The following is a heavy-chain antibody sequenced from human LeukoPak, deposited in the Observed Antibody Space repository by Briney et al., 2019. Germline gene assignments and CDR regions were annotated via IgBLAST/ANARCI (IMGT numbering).Heavy chain of an antibody. J-gene: IGHJ4*02. CDR3: ASNWGNETGLH. CDR1: GFTVSSNY. D-gene: IGHD7-27*01. Sequence: PGGSLRLSCAASGFTVSSNYMSWVRQAPGKGLEWVSVIYSGGSTYHAGSVKGRFTISRDNSKNTLYLQMNSLRAEDTAVYYCASNWGNETGLHWGQGTLVTVSS. V-gene: IGHV3-53*01. CDR2: IYSGGST.